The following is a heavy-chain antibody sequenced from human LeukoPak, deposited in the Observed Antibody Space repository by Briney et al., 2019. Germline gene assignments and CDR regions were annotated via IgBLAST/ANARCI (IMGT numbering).Heavy chain of an antibody. V-gene: IGHV1-46*01. CDR2: INPSGGSS. CDR3: ATGATYYYDSSGYPDFDY. J-gene: IGHJ4*02. Sequence: ASVKVSCKASGYTFTSYYMHWVRQAPGQGLEWMGIINPSGGSSSYAQKFQGRVTMTRDTSTSTVYMELSSLRSEDTAVYYCATGATYYYDSSGYPDFDYWGQGTLVTVSS. D-gene: IGHD3-22*01. CDR1: GYTFTSYY.